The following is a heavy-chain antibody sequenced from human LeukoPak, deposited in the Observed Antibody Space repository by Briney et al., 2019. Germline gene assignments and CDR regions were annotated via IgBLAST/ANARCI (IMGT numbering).Heavy chain of an antibody. J-gene: IGHJ4*02. CDR1: GFTFTSSA. CDR3: AAEDYYDSSGYPY. Sequence: TSVKVSCKASGFTFTSSAMQWVRQARGQRLDWIGWIVVGSGNTNYAQKFQERVTITRDMSTSTAYMELSSLRSEDTAVYYCAAEDYYDSSGYPYWGQGTLVTVSS. CDR2: IVVGSGNT. D-gene: IGHD3-22*01. V-gene: IGHV1-58*02.